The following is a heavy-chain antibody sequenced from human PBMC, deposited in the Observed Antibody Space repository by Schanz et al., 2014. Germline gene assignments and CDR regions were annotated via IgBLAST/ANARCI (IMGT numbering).Heavy chain of an antibody. Sequence: QVQLVQSGAEVKKPGASVKVSCKASGYTFTSYGINWVRQAPGQGLEWMGWISAYNGNTNYAQKLQGRVTMTADTSTSTAYMDLRSLRSDDTAVYYCAGTYCSSTSCYTGYYYMDVWGKGTTVTVSS. CDR1: GYTFTSYG. CDR3: AGTYCSSTSCYTGYYYMDV. V-gene: IGHV1-18*01. D-gene: IGHD2-2*02. J-gene: IGHJ6*03. CDR2: ISAYNGNT.